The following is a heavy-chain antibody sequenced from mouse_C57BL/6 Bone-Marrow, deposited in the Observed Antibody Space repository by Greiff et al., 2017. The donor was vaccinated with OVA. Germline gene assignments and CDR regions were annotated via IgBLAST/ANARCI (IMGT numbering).Heavy chain of an antibody. CDR3: ARISYYGLMDY. V-gene: IGHV8-8*01. CDR1: WFSLSTFGIC. J-gene: IGHJ4*01. CDR2: IWWDDDK. Sequence: QVTLTVCGPGILHPSQTLSLTCSFSWFSLSTFGICVGWIRQPSGKGLEWLAHIWWDDDKYYNPALKSRLTISKDTSKNQVFLKIANVDTADTATYYCARISYYGLMDYWGQGTSVTVSS. D-gene: IGHD1-1*01.